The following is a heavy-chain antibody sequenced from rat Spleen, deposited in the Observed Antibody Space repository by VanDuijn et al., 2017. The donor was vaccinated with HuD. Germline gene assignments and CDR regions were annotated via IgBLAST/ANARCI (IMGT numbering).Heavy chain of an antibody. D-gene: IGHD1-9*01. CDR3: ARQTYYGYYYVMDA. Sequence: QVQLKESGPGLVQPSQTLSLICPVSGFPLISNSVDWVRQPPGKGREWMGGIWGDGSTDYNSAVQSRLSISRDTSKSQVFLKMNSLQPEDTGTYYCARQTYYGYYYVMDAWGQGASVTVSS. CDR1: GFPLISNS. V-gene: IGHV2-1*01. J-gene: IGHJ4*01. CDR2: IWGDGST.